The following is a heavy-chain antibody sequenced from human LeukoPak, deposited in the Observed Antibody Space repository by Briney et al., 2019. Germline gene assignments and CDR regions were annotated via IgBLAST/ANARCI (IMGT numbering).Heavy chain of an antibody. CDR3: ARDPYYSSGYTANWFGP. J-gene: IGHJ5*02. Sequence: ASVKVSCTASGYTFTGYYMHWVRQAPGQGLEWMGWINPNSGGTNYAQKFQGRVTMTRDTSISTAYMELSRLTSDDTAVYYCARDPYYSSGYTANWFGPWGQGTLVTVSS. D-gene: IGHD3-22*01. CDR2: INPNSGGT. V-gene: IGHV1-2*02. CDR1: GYTFTGYY.